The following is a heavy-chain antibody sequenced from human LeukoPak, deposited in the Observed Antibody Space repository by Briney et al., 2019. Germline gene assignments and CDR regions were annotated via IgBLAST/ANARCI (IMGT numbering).Heavy chain of an antibody. J-gene: IGHJ4*02. Sequence: GGSLRLSCSASGFTFTSHVMHWVRQAPGKGLEWVSYISSSGSTIYYADSVKGRFTISRDNAKNSLYLQMNSLRAEDTAVYYCARDSGYDYFDYWGQGTLVTVSS. CDR2: ISSSGSTI. CDR3: ARDSGYDYFDY. CDR1: GFTFTSHV. D-gene: IGHD5-12*01. V-gene: IGHV3-48*03.